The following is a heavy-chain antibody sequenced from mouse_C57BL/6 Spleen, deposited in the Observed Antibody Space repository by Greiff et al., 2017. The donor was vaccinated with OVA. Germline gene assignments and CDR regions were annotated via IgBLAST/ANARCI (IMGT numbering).Heavy chain of an antibody. Sequence: QVQLKESGPELVKPGASVKISCKASGYAFSSSWMNWVKQRPGKGLEWIGRIYPGDGDTNYNGKFKGKATLTADKSSSTAYMQLSSLTSEDSAVYFCASNVREYAMDYWGQGTSVTVSS. CDR2: IYPGDGDT. CDR3: ASNVREYAMDY. V-gene: IGHV1-82*01. J-gene: IGHJ4*01. CDR1: GYAFSSSW.